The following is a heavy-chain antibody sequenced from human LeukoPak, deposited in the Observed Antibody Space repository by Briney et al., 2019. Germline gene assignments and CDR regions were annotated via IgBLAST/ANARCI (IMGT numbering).Heavy chain of an antibody. CDR2: INPTADQT. CDR3: ARELSPTLYFDY. Sequence: ASVQVSCKASGYMFSRYFIHWVRRAPGQGVEYVGVINPTADQTNYAQKFQGRVTVTRDMSTNTVYMELSGLRSEDTAMYYCARELSPTLYFDYWGQGTLVTVSS. V-gene: IGHV1-46*01. D-gene: IGHD3-16*02. J-gene: IGHJ4*02. CDR1: GYMFSRYF.